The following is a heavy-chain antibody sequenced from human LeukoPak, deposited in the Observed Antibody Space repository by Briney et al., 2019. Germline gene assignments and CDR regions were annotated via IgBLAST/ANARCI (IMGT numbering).Heavy chain of an antibody. Sequence: GGSLRLSRAASGFTFSYYWMHWVRQAPGKGLVWVSRINPDGSKTDHADSVKGRFTISRDNAKNTLYLQMNSLRAEDTAVYYCARGKTPAVTTPFDYWGQGTLVTVSS. V-gene: IGHV3-74*01. CDR1: GFTFSYYW. CDR3: ARGKTPAVTTPFDY. CDR2: INPDGSKT. J-gene: IGHJ4*02. D-gene: IGHD4-17*01.